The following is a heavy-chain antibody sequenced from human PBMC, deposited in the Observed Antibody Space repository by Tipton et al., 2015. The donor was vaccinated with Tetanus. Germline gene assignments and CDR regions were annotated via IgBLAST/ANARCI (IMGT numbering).Heavy chain of an antibody. CDR1: GGTFSSYA. CDR2: IIPIFGTA. D-gene: IGHD6-6*01. V-gene: IGHV1-69*01. CDR3: ARGVGAARPTSDYFDY. Sequence: QSGAEVKKPGSSVKVSCKASGGTFSSYAISWVRRAPGQGLEWMGGIIPIFGTANYAQKFQGRVTITADESTSTAYMELSSLRSECPAVYYWARGVGAARPTSDYFDYWGQGTLVAVSS. J-gene: IGHJ4*02.